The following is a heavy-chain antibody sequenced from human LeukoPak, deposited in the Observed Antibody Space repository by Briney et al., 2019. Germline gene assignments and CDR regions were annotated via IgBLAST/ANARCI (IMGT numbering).Heavy chain of an antibody. V-gene: IGHV3-9*01. Sequence: GRSLRLSCAASGFTFDDYALHWVRPAPGKGLEWVSGISWNGGTIDYADSVKGRFTISRDNAKNSLYLQMNSLRDEDTALYYCAKDPYSRGNSYFDYWGQGTLVTVSS. CDR2: ISWNGGTI. CDR3: AKDPYSRGNSYFDY. J-gene: IGHJ4*02. D-gene: IGHD4-23*01. CDR1: GFTFDDYA.